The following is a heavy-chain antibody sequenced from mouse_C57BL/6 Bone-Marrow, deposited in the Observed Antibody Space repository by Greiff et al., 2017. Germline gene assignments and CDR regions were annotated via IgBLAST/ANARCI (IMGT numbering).Heavy chain of an antibody. CDR2: IDPETGGT. D-gene: IGHD2-3*01. CDR1: GYTFTDYE. Sequence: QVQLQQSGAELVRPGASVTLSCKASGYTFTDYEMHWVKQTPVHGLEWIGAIDPETGGTAYNQKFKGKAILTADKSSSTAYMELRSLTSEDSAVYYCTKDGSPYAMDYRGRGASVTVSS. V-gene: IGHV1-15*01. CDR3: TKDGSPYAMDY. J-gene: IGHJ4*01.